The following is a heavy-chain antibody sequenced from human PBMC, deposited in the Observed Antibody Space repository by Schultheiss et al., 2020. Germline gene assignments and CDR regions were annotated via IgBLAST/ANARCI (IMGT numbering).Heavy chain of an antibody. CDR1: GFSFSDYY. CDR2: MSSSGSLI. V-gene: IGHV3-11*01. J-gene: IGHJ5*01. Sequence: GGSLRLSCAASGFSFSDYYMSWIRQVPGKGLEWVSYMSSSGSLIYYSDFVKGRFSISRGNAKNSLYLQMNSLRVEDTAVYYCVSRLGDSSSWYWFDSWGQGTLVTVSS. CDR3: VSRLGDSSSWYWFDS. D-gene: IGHD6-13*01.